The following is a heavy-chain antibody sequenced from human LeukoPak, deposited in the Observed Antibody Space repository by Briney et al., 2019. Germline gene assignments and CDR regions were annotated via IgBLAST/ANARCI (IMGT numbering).Heavy chain of an antibody. CDR2: INHSGST. V-gene: IGHV4-34*01. J-gene: IGHJ5*02. Sequence: SETLSLTCAVYGGSFSGYYRSWIRQPPGKGLEWIGEINHSGSTNYNPSLKSRVTISVDTSKNQFSLKLSSVTAADTAVYYCAREGSTMITFGGVINWFDPWGQGTLVTVSS. CDR3: AREGSTMITFGGVINWFDP. CDR1: GGSFSGYY. D-gene: IGHD3-16*01.